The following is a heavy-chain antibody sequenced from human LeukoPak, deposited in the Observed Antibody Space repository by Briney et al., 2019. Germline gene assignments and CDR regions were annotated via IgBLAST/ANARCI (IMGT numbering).Heavy chain of an antibody. CDR1: GGSISSHS. Sequence: PSETLSLTCTVSGGSISSHSWGWIRQPPGKGLEWIGSMYYSGNTDYNPSLKSRVTISVDTSKNQFSLKVNSVTAADTAVYYCARTLGWASSRYPFDGWGQGTLVTVSS. V-gene: IGHV4-39*01. CDR3: ARTLGWASSRYPFDG. CDR2: MYYSGNT. D-gene: IGHD3-16*02. J-gene: IGHJ4*02.